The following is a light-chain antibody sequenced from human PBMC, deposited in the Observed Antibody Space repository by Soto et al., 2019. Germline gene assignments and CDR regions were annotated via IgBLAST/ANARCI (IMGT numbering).Light chain of an antibody. CDR3: AALDDSLNGRV. Sequence: QSVLTQPPSASGTPGQRVSISCSGSYSNLKTNTVNWYQHLPGTAPKLLIFSNNQRPSGVPDRFSGSKSGTSASLAITGLQSEDEADYYCAALDDSLNGRVFGGGTKLTVL. CDR1: YSNLKTNT. V-gene: IGLV1-44*01. CDR2: SNN. J-gene: IGLJ2*01.